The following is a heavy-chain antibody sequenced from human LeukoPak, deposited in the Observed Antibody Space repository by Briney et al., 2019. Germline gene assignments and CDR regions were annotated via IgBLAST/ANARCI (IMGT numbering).Heavy chain of an antibody. V-gene: IGHV4-59*08. J-gene: IGHJ4*02. CDR3: ARLAAISGSDCPDD. Sequence: SETPSLTCTVSGVSISSYYWSWIRQPPGKGLEWIGYIFYSGNTIYNPSLKSRVTISVDTSKNHFSLRLRSVTAADTAVYYCARLAAISGSDCPDDWGQGTLVTVSS. CDR2: IFYSGNT. CDR1: GVSISSYY. D-gene: IGHD1-26*01.